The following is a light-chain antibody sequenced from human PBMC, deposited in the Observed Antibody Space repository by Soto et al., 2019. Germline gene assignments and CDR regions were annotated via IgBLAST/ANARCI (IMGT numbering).Light chain of an antibody. CDR3: CSYAGNPYV. V-gene: IGLV2-23*01. Sequence: QSVLAQPASVSGSPGQSIAISCTGTSSDVGSYNSVSWYQQHPGKAPKLMIYEGSKRPSGVSDRFSGSKSGNTASLTISGLQAEDEADYYCCSYAGNPYVFG. CDR2: EGS. CDR1: SSDVGSYNS. J-gene: IGLJ1*01.